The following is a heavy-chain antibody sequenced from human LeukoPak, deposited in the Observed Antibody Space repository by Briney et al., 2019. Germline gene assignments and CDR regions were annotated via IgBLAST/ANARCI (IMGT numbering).Heavy chain of an antibody. CDR2: IYTSGST. Sequence: SETLSLTCTVSGGSISSYYWSWIRQPPGKGLEWIGYIYTSGSTNYNPSLKSRVTISVDTSKNQFSLKLTSVTAADTAVYYCARGVVPAAIWQNWFDPWGQGTLVIVSS. CDR3: ARGVVPAAIWQNWFDP. J-gene: IGHJ5*02. CDR1: GGSISSYY. D-gene: IGHD2-2*01. V-gene: IGHV4-4*09.